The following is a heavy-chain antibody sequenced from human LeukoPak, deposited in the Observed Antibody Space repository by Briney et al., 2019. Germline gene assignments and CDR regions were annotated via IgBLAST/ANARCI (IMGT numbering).Heavy chain of an antibody. J-gene: IGHJ4*02. V-gene: IGHV4-59*08. CDR1: GDSVTTYY. Sequence: SETLSLTCTVSGDSVTTYYWSWIRQPPGKGLEWLGYIYYSGSATYNPSLKSRVTISVDTSKNQFSLKLSSVTAADTAVYYCARLRTIFGVVILYYFDYWGQGTLVTVSS. D-gene: IGHD3-3*01. CDR2: IYYSGSA. CDR3: ARLRTIFGVVILYYFDY.